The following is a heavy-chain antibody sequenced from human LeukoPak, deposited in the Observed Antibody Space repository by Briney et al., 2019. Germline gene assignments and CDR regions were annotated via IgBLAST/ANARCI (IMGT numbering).Heavy chain of an antibody. CDR2: ISCDGGNQ. J-gene: IGHJ4*02. CDR3: AREDLLDY. Sequence: GGSLRLSCAASGFTVSSYSMHWVRKAPGKGLEWVAIISCDGGNQYYADTVKGRFTISRDDSKNTLSLQMNSLRAEDTAVYYCAREDLLDYWGQGTLVTVSS. V-gene: IGHV3-30-3*01. CDR1: GFTVSSYS. D-gene: IGHD3-3*01.